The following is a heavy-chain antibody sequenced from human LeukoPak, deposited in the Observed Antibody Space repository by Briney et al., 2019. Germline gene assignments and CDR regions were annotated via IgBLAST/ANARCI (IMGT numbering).Heavy chain of an antibody. V-gene: IGHV4-34*01. CDR2: INHSGST. CDR1: GGSFSGYY. D-gene: IGHD3-3*01. CDR3: ARVVSGWIFGVVIISWFDP. J-gene: IGHJ5*02. Sequence: PSETLSLTCAVYGGSFSGYYWSWIRQPPGKGLEWIGEINHSGSTNYNPSLKSRVTISVDTSKNQFSLKLSSVTAAGTAVYYCARVVSGWIFGVVIISWFDPWGQGTLVTVSS.